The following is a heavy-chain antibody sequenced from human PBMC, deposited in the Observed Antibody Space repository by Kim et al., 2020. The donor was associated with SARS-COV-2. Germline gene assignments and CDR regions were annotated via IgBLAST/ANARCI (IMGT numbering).Heavy chain of an antibody. J-gene: IGHJ5*02. CDR2: INPNSGGT. Sequence: ASVKVSCKASGYTFTGYYMHWVRQAPGQGLEWMGRINPNSGGTNYAQKFQGRVTMTRDTSISTAYMELSRLRSDDTAVYYCARGYCSSTSCKHNWFDPWGQGTLVTVSS. V-gene: IGHV1-2*06. D-gene: IGHD2-2*01. CDR1: GYTFTGYY. CDR3: ARGYCSSTSCKHNWFDP.